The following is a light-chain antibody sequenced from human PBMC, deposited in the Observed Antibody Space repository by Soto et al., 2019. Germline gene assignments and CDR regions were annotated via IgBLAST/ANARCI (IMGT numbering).Light chain of an antibody. J-gene: IGKJ4*01. CDR2: AAS. V-gene: IGKV1-39*01. CDR3: QQTDSAPS. CDR1: QNINIY. Sequence: DIQMTQSPASLSASVGDRVTITCRASQNINIYLNWYQQRAGKAPRLLIYAASKLQSGVPSRFSGSTSGTDFTLTINSLQPEDFATYCCQQTDSAPSFGGGTKVDIK.